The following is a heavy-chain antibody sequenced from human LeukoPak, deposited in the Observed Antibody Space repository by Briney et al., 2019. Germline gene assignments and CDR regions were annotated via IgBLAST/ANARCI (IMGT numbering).Heavy chain of an antibody. D-gene: IGHD1-26*01. CDR2: IIPIFGTA. Sequence: SVKVSCKASGGTFSSYAISWVRQAPGQGLEWMGRIIPIFGTAIYAQKFQGRVKITTDESTSTAYMELSSLRSEDTAVYYCARESSGRSGEFYYYYYYYMDVWGKGTTVTVSS. V-gene: IGHV1-69*05. J-gene: IGHJ6*03. CDR3: ARESSGRSGEFYYYYYYYMDV. CDR1: GGTFSSYA.